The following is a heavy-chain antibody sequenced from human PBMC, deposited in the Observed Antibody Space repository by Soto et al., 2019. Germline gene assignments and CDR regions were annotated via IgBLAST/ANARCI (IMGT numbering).Heavy chain of an antibody. J-gene: IGHJ4*02. CDR1: GGSISSYY. CDR2: IYYSGST. CDR3: ASTPIVGATTIKSYFDS. V-gene: IGHV4-59*01. D-gene: IGHD1-26*01. Sequence: PSETLSLTCTVSGGSISSYYWSWIRQPPGKGLEWIGYIYYSGSTNYNPSLKSRVTISVDTSKNQFSLKLSSVTAADTAVYYCASTPIVGATTIKSYFDSWGQGTLVPVSS.